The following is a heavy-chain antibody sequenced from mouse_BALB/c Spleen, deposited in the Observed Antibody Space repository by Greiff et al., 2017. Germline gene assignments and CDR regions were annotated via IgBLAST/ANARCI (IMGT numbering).Heavy chain of an antibody. Sequence: EVKLMESGPELVKPGASVKISCKASGYSFTGYFMNWVMQSHGKSLEWIGRINPYNGDTFYNQKFKGKATLTVDKSSSTAHMELRSLASEDSAVYYCARWENDYDGGAMDYWGQGTSVTVSS. D-gene: IGHD2-4*01. CDR2: INPYNGDT. CDR3: ARWENDYDGGAMDY. V-gene: IGHV1-20*02. J-gene: IGHJ4*01. CDR1: GYSFTGYF.